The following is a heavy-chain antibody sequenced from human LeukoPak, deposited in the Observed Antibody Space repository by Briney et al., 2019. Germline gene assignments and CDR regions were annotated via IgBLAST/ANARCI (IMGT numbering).Heavy chain of an antibody. J-gene: IGHJ4*02. CDR1: GFTFSSYG. Sequence: PGGSLRLSCAAPGFTFSSYGMHWVRQAPGKGLEWVAFIRYDGSNKHYADSVKGRFTISRDHSKNTLYLQMNSLRAEDTAVYYCAKVGAAANNFDYWGQGTLVTVSS. CDR3: AKVGAAANNFDY. CDR2: IRYDGSNK. V-gene: IGHV3-30*02. D-gene: IGHD6-13*01.